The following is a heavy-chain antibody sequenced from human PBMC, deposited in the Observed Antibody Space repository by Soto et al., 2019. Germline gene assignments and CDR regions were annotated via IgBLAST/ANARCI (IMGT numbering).Heavy chain of an antibody. D-gene: IGHD3-10*01. CDR1: GFTVSSNY. CDR2: IYSGGST. J-gene: IGHJ4*02. CDR3: ARGGVFRPLEY. Sequence: EVQLVESGGGLVLPGGSLRLSCAASGFTVSSNYMSWVRQAPGKGLEWVSVIYSGGSTDYAASVKGRFTISRDNSKNTLYLQMNSLRAEDTAVYYCARGGVFRPLEYWGQGTLITVSS. V-gene: IGHV3-66*01.